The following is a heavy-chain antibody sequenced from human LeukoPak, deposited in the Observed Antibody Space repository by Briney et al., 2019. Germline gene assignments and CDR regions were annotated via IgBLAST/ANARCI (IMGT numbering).Heavy chain of an antibody. CDR2: IYYSGST. CDR1: GGSISSSSYY. Sequence: SETLSLTCTVSGGSISSSSYYWGWIRQPPGKGLEWIGSIYYSGSTYYNPSLKSRVTISVDTSKNQFSLKLSSVTAADTAVYYCARVIRNYFDYWGQGTLVTVSS. CDR3: ARVIRNYFDY. J-gene: IGHJ4*02. D-gene: IGHD2-21*01. V-gene: IGHV4-39*07.